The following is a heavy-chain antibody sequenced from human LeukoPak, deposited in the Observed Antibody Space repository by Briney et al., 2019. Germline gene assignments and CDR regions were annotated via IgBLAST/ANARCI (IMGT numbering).Heavy chain of an antibody. D-gene: IGHD2-21*02. Sequence: ASVKVSCKASGYTFTSYYMHWVRQAPGQGLEWMGIINPSGGSTSYAQKFQGRVTMTRDTSTSTVYMELSGLRSEDTAVYYCARDSFYCGGDCYNPALLYGMDVWGQGTTVTVSS. CDR3: ARDSFYCGGDCYNPALLYGMDV. CDR2: INPSGGST. J-gene: IGHJ6*02. CDR1: GYTFTSYY. V-gene: IGHV1-46*01.